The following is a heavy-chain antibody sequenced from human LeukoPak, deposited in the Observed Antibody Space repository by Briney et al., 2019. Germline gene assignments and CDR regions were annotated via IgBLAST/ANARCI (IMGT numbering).Heavy chain of an antibody. CDR3: AKSQSGWYAFDY. D-gene: IGHD6-19*01. Sequence: PGGALRLSCAASGFTLSNYVVNWVRQAPGKGLEWVSAISGSGGSTKYADSVKGRFTISGDNSKNTLYLQMNSLRAEDTAVYYCAKSQSGWYAFDYWGQGTLVTVLS. CDR1: GFTLSNYV. J-gene: IGHJ4*02. V-gene: IGHV3-23*01. CDR2: ISGSGGST.